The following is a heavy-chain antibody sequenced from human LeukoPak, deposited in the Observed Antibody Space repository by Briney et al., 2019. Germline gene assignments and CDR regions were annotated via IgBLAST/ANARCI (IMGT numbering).Heavy chain of an antibody. CDR1: GYTFTSYD. J-gene: IGHJ3*02. V-gene: IGHV1-8*01. CDR2: MNPNSGNT. Sequence: ASVKVSCKASGYTFTSYDINWVRQATGKGLEWMGWMNPNSGNTGYAQKFQGRVTMTRNTSIRKAYMELSSMRSEDTAVYYCARGGYYDILTGSGGAFDIWGQGTMVTVSS. CDR3: ARGGYYDILTGSGGAFDI. D-gene: IGHD3-9*01.